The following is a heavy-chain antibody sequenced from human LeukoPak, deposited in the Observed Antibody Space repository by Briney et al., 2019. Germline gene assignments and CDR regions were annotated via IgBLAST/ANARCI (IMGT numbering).Heavy chain of an antibody. CDR2: IYHSGST. CDR1: GGSISSGGYS. CDR3: ARHAYYDFWSGQPSDY. Sequence: SQTLSLTCAVSGGSISSGGYSWSWIRQPPGKGLEWIGYIYHSGSTYYNPSLKSRVTISVDTSKNQFSLKLSSVTAADTAVYYCARHAYYDFWSGQPSDYWGQGTLVTVSS. D-gene: IGHD3-3*01. V-gene: IGHV4-30-2*03. J-gene: IGHJ4*02.